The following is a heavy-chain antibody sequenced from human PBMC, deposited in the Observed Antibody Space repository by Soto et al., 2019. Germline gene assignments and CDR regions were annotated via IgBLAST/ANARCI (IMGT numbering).Heavy chain of an antibody. D-gene: IGHD6-19*01. CDR3: AKDTGYSSGCDY. V-gene: IGHV3-30*18. J-gene: IGHJ4*02. CDR1: GFTFSSYG. CDR2: ISYDGSNK. Sequence: QVQLVESGGGVVQTGRSLRLSCAASGFTFSSYGMHGVRKAPGKGLEWVAVISYDGSNKYYADSVKGRFTISRDNSKNTLYLQMNSLRAEDTAVDYGAKDTGYSSGCDYWGQGTLVTVSS.